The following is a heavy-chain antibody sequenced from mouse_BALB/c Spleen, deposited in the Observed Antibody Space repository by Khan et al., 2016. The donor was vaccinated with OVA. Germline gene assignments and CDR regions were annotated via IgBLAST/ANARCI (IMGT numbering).Heavy chain of an antibody. D-gene: IGHD1-3*01. CDR1: GYTFTNYR. V-gene: IGHV9-1*02. CDR2: INTFTGEP. J-gene: IGHJ1*01. CDR3: ARETSYWYFDV. Sequence: QSQLVQSGPELKKPGETVKISCKASGYTFTNYRMNWMKQAPEKGLKWMGWINTFTGEPTYGDDFKGRFAFSLETSANTAYLQINNLRNEDLATYFCARETSYWYFDVWGAGTTVTVSS.